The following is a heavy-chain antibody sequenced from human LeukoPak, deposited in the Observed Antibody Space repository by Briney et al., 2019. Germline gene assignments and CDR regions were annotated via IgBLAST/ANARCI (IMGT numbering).Heavy chain of an antibody. CDR3: ARRVAMVPYNWSDP. CDR1: GYTFTGYY. D-gene: IGHD5-18*01. V-gene: IGHV1-2*02. CDR2: INPNSGGT. J-gene: IGHJ5*02. Sequence: GASVKVSCKASGYTFTGYYMHWVRQAPGQGLEWMGWINPNSGGTNHAQKFQGRVTMTRDTSISTAYMELSRLRSDDTAVYYCARRVAMVPYNWSDPWGQGTLVTVSS.